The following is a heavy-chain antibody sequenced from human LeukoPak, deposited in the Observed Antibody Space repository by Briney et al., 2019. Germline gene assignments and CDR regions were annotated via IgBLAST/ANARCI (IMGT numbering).Heavy chain of an antibody. CDR1: GFTFSSYG. D-gene: IGHD3-10*01. Sequence: GRSLRLSCAASGFTFSSYGMHWVRQAPGKGLEWVAVIWYGGSNKYYADSVKGRFTISRDNSKNTLYLQMNSLRAEDTAVYYCARDYYGSGSLDYWGQGTLVTVSS. CDR2: IWYGGSNK. V-gene: IGHV3-33*08. J-gene: IGHJ4*02. CDR3: ARDYYGSGSLDY.